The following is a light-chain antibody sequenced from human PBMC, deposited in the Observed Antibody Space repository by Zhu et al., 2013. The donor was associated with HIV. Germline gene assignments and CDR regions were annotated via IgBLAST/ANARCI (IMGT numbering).Light chain of an antibody. V-gene: IGKV4-1*01. Sequence: DIVMTQSPDSLAVSLGERATINCKSSQSVLYSSNNKKYLAWYQQKPGQPPKLLIYWASTRESGVPDRFSGSGSGTDFTLTISSLQSEDFAVYYCQQYNKWPITFGQGTRLDIK. CDR1: QSVLYSSNNKKY. J-gene: IGKJ5*01. CDR3: QQYNKWPIT. CDR2: WAS.